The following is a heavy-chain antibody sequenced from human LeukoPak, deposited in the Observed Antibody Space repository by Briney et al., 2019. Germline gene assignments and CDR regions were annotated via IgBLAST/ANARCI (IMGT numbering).Heavy chain of an antibody. D-gene: IGHD3-22*01. CDR2: IKQDGSEK. Sequence: GGSLRPSCAASGFTFSSYWMSWVRQAPGKGLEWVANIKQDGSEKYYVDSVKGRLTISRDNAKNSLYLQMNSLRAEDTAVYYCTYYYDSSGYYGLDYWGQGTLVTVSS. CDR1: GFTFSSYW. J-gene: IGHJ4*02. CDR3: TYYYDSSGYYGLDY. V-gene: IGHV3-7*01.